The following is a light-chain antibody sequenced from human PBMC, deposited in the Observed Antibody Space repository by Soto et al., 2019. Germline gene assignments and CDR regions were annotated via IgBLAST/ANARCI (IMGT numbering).Light chain of an antibody. CDR2: AAY. J-gene: IGKJ1*01. CDR1: QSISRY. CDR3: QQSYSNPRT. Sequence: DIQMTQSSSSLSASVGDRVTITCRASQSISRYLNWYPPTKGEAPKILIYAAYTLQSGVPSRFSGGAFRTDFTLTISSLQPEDFETDYCQQSYSNPRTFGQGTKVDI. V-gene: IGKV1-39*01.